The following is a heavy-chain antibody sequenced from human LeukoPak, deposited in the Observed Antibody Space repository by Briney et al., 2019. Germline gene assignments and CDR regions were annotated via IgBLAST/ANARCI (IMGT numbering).Heavy chain of an antibody. CDR3: ARVAAAAAGD. V-gene: IGHV1-69*13. CDR2: IIPISGTA. CDR1: GGTFSSYA. J-gene: IGHJ4*02. D-gene: IGHD6-13*01. Sequence: SVKVSCKASGGTFSSYAISWVRQAPGQGLEWMGGIIPISGTANYAQKFQGRVTITADESTSTAYMELSSLRSEDTAVYYCARVAAAAAGDWGQGTLVTVSS.